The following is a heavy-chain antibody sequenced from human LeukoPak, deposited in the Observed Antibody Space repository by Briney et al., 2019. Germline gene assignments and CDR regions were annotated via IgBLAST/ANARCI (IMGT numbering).Heavy chain of an antibody. V-gene: IGHV4-38-2*02. CDR1: GYSISSGYY. CDR3: ARVTGYTIEDYFDY. CDR2: IYHGGRT. J-gene: IGHJ4*02. Sequence: PSETLSLTCTVSGYSISSGYYWGWIRQTPGKGLEWIGYIYHGGRTDYNPSLKSRVTISVDTSKNQFSLKLRSVTAADTAVYYCARVTGYTIEDYFDYWGQGTLVTVSS. D-gene: IGHD3-9*01.